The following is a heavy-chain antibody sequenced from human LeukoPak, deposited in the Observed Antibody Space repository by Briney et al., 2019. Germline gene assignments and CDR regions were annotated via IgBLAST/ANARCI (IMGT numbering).Heavy chain of an antibody. V-gene: IGHV6-1*01. J-gene: IGHJ3*02. CDR3: ARKQTVGAFDI. Sequence: SQTLSLTCAISGDSVSSNSAAWNWGRQSPSRGLEWLGRTYYRSKWYNDYAVSVKSRITINPDKSNNQFSLQLNSVTPEDTAVYYCARKQTVGAFDIWGQGTMVTVSS. CDR2: TYYRSKWYN. D-gene: IGHD4-23*01. CDR1: GDSVSSNSAA.